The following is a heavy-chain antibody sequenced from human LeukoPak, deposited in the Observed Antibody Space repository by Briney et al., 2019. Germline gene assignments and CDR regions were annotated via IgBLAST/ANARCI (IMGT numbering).Heavy chain of an antibody. D-gene: IGHD6-13*01. V-gene: IGHV3-64D*06. CDR1: GFTFSSYA. CDR3: VKDSGTSSWSAYNWFDP. Sequence: GGSLRLSCSASGFTFSSYAMHWVRQAPGKGLECVSVISNNGGSSYYADSVKGRFTISRDNSKNTLYLQMSSLRPEDTAVYYCVKDSGTSSWSAYNWFDPWGQGTLVTVSS. CDR2: ISNNGGSS. J-gene: IGHJ5*02.